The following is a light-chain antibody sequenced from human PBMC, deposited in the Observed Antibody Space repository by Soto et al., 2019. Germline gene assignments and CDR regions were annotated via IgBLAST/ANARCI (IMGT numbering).Light chain of an antibody. V-gene: IGKV3-20*01. CDR2: GAS. J-gene: IGKJ1*01. CDR1: QSVSSSY. Sequence: EIVLTQSPGTLSLSPGXRATLSCRASQSVSSSYLAWYQQKPGQAPRLLIYGASSRATGIPDRFSGSGSGTDFTLTISRLEPEDFAVYYCQLYGSSPWTFGQGTKGDIK. CDR3: QLYGSSPWT.